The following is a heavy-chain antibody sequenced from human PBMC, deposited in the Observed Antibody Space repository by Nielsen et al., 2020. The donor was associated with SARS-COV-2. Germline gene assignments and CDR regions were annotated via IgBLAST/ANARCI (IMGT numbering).Heavy chain of an antibody. D-gene: IGHD6-19*01. CDR3: ARATSGQWLVLGAFDI. Sequence: PGKGLERIGYIYYSGSTYYNPSLKSRVTISVDTSKNQFSLKLSSVTAADTAVYYCARATSGQWLVLGAFDIWGQGTMVTVSS. CDR2: IYYSGST. V-gene: IGHV4-31*02. J-gene: IGHJ3*02.